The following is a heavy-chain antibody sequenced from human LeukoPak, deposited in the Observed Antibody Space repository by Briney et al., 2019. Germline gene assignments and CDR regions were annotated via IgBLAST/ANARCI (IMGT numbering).Heavy chain of an antibody. CDR1: GGSISSYY. CDR3: AREGGVRDWFDP. J-gene: IGHJ5*02. CDR2: IYYSGST. Sequence: SETLSLTCTVSGGSISSYYWSWIRQPPGKGLEWIGYIYYSGSTNYNPSLKSRVTISVDTSKNQFSLKLSSVTAADTAVYYCAREGGVRDWFDPWGQGTLVTVSS. V-gene: IGHV4-59*12. D-gene: IGHD3-16*01.